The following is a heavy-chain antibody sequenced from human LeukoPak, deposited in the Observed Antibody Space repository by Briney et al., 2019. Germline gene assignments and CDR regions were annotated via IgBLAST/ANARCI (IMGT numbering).Heavy chain of an antibody. CDR3: ARGPYGDPYNWFDP. CDR1: GYTFTSYG. Sequence: ASAKASCKASGYTFTSYGISWVRQAPGQGLEWMGWISAYNGNTNYAQKLQGRVTMTTDTSTSTAYMELRSLRSDDTAVYYCARGPYGDPYNWFDPWGQGTLVTVSS. CDR2: ISAYNGNT. V-gene: IGHV1-18*01. D-gene: IGHD4-17*01. J-gene: IGHJ5*02.